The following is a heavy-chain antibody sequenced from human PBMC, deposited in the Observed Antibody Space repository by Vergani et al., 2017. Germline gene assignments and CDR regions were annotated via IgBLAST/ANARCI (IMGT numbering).Heavy chain of an antibody. V-gene: IGHV4-59*05. J-gene: IGHJ6*02. D-gene: IGHD2-21*02. Sequence: QVKLQESGPGLVKPSETLSLTCTVSGASVNSYYWSWIRQPPGKGLEWIGSIYYSGSTYYNPSLKSRVTISVDTSKNQFSLKLSSVTAADTAVYYCARHLAYCGGDCYPYYYGMDVWGQGTTVTVSS. CDR2: IYYSGST. CDR1: GASVNSYY. CDR3: ARHLAYCGGDCYPYYYGMDV.